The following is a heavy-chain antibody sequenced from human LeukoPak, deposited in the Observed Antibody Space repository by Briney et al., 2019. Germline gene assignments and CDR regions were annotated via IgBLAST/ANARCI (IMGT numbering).Heavy chain of an antibody. CDR2: IWYDGSNK. CDR1: GFTFSSYG. D-gene: IGHD3-16*01. Sequence: GGSLRLSCAASGFTFSSYGMHWVRQAPGKGLEWVAVIWYDGSNKYYADSVKGRFTVSRDNSKNTLYLQMNSLRAEDTAVYYCARETYPDQTLGIRYFDYWGQGTPVTVSS. CDR3: ARETYPDQTLGIRYFDY. V-gene: IGHV3-33*01. J-gene: IGHJ4*02.